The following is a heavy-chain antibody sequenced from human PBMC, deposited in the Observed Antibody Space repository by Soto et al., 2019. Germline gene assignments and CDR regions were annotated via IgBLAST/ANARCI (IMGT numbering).Heavy chain of an antibody. CDR3: TRLISAAQDY. D-gene: IGHD3-10*01. Sequence: EVLLVESGGGLVQPGGSLKLSCAASGFVFKDSSIHWVRQASGKGLEWVGRIRDRAYNYATAYAASVEGRFTISRDDSDNTAYLHMSSLKTEDTAIYYCTRLISAAQDYWGQGTLDTVSS. CDR1: GFVFKDSS. V-gene: IGHV3-73*01. J-gene: IGHJ4*02. CDR2: IRDRAYNYAT.